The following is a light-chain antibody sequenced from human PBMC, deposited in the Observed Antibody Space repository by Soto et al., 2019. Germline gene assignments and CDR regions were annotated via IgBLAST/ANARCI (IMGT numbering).Light chain of an antibody. Sequence: EIVLTHSPGTLSLSTCERATLSFSASQSISSSSLAWYQQEPGRAPRLLIYHTSSRATGIPDRFSGSGSGTDFTLTISRLEPEDFAVYYCQQYDSSPRTFGQGTKVDIK. CDR2: HTS. V-gene: IGKV3-20*01. CDR3: QQYDSSPRT. J-gene: IGKJ1*01. CDR1: QSISSSS.